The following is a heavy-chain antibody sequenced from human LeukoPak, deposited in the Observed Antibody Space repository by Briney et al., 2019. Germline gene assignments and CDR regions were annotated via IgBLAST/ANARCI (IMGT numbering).Heavy chain of an antibody. CDR2: INAGNGDT. D-gene: IGHD2-2*01. CDR1: GYTLTSYA. CDR3: ARGYCSSTSCQYYFDY. J-gene: IGHJ4*02. Sequence: APVKVSCKASGYTLTSYALHWVPQAPGQRVEWMGWINAGNGDTKYSQKFQGRVTITRDTSASTAYMELSSLRSEDTAVYHCARGYCSSTSCQYYFDYWGQGTLVTVSS. V-gene: IGHV1-3*01.